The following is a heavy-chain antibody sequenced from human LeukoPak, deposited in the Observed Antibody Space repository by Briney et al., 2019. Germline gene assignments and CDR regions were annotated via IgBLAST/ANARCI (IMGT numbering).Heavy chain of an antibody. CDR1: GYTFTSYG. CDR3: ARDIRTLDYYDSQSPCYFDY. Sequence: ASVKVSCKASGYTFTSYGISWVRQAPGRGLEWMGWISAYNGNTNYAQKLQGRVTMTTDTSTSTAYMELRSLRSDDTAVYYCARDIRTLDYYDSQSPCYFDYWGQGTLVTVSS. CDR2: ISAYNGNT. D-gene: IGHD3-22*01. V-gene: IGHV1-18*01. J-gene: IGHJ4*02.